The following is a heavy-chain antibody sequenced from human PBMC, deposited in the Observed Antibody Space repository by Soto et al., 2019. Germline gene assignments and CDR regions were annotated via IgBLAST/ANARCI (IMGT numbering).Heavy chain of an antibody. V-gene: IGHV1-69*13. J-gene: IGHJ4*02. Sequence: ASVKVYCKAFGGPFSSYAIRWVRQAPGHGPEWMGGIIPIFGTANYAQKFQGRVTITADESTSTAYMELSSLRSEDTAVYYCARASMVATWLFDNWGQGTLLSVSS. CDR3: ARASMVATWLFDN. D-gene: IGHD5-12*01. CDR1: GGPFSSYA. CDR2: IIPIFGTA.